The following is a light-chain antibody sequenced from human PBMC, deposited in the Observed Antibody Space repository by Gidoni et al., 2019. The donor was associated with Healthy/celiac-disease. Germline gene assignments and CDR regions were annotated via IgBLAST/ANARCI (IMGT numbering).Light chain of an antibody. CDR3: QSFDSTNEWV. Sequence: NFMLTQPHSVSESPGKTVTLSCTRSSGSIASNDVQWYQQRPGSAPTSVIYEDNQRPSGVPDRFSGSIDSSSNSASLTISGLKTEDEADYYCQSFDSTNEWVFGGGTKLTVL. CDR1: SGSIASND. CDR2: EDN. V-gene: IGLV6-57*04. J-gene: IGLJ3*02.